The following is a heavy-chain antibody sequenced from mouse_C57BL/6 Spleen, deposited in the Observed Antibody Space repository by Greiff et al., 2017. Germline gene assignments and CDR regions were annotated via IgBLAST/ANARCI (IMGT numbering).Heavy chain of an antibody. Sequence: EVKLVESGGDLVKPGGSLKLSCAASGFTFSSYGMSWVRQTPDKRLEWVATISSGGSYTYYPDSVKGRFTISRDNAKNTLYLQMSGLKSEDTAMYYCAREAHFDYWGQGTTLTVSS. V-gene: IGHV5-6*02. CDR1: GFTFSSYG. J-gene: IGHJ2*01. CDR3: AREAHFDY. CDR2: ISSGGSYT.